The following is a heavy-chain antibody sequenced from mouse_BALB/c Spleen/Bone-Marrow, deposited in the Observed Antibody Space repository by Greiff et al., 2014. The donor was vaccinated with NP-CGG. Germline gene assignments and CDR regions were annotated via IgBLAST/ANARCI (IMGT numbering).Heavy chain of an antibody. D-gene: IGHD2-1*01. Sequence: EVHLVESGPGLVKPSQSLSLTCTVTGYSITSDYAWNWIRQFPGNKLEWMGYISYSGSTSYNPSLKSRISITRDTSKNQFFLQLNSVTTEDTATYYCARWGNYGFDYWGQGTTLTVSS. J-gene: IGHJ2*01. V-gene: IGHV3-2*02. CDR2: ISYSGST. CDR1: GYSITSDYA. CDR3: ARWGNYGFDY.